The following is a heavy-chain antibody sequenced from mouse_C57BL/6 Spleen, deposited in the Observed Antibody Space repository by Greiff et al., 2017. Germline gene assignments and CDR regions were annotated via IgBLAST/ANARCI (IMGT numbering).Heavy chain of an antibody. J-gene: IGHJ4*01. CDR3: ARRGLMDYGVMDY. D-gene: IGHD2-4*01. CDR2: IHPNSGST. Sequence: VQLQQPGAELVKPGASVKLSCKASGYTFTSYWMHWVKQRPGQGLEWIGMIHPNSGSTNYNEKFKSKATLTVDKSSSTSYMQLSSLTSEDSAVYYCARRGLMDYGVMDYWGQGTSVTVSS. V-gene: IGHV1-64*01. CDR1: GYTFTSYW.